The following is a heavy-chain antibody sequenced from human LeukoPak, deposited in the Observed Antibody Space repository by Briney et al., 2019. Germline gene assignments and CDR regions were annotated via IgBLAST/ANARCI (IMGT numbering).Heavy chain of an antibody. CDR3: ARRTYYYDGSGYPSGAFDI. V-gene: IGHV5-51*01. D-gene: IGHD3-22*01. Sequence: GESLKISCKGSGYSFTTYWIGWVRQMPGKGLEWMGIIYPGDSDTRYSPSFQGQVTISADKSISTAYLQWSSLKASDTAMYYCARRTYYYDGSGYPSGAFDIWGQGTMVTVSS. CDR1: GYSFTTYW. J-gene: IGHJ3*02. CDR2: IYPGDSDT.